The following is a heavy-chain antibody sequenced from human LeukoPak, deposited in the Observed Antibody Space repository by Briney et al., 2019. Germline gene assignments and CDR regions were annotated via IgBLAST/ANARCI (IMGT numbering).Heavy chain of an antibody. D-gene: IGHD6-19*01. CDR1: GYTFTSYY. V-gene: IGHV1-46*01. J-gene: IGHJ4*02. CDR3: ARDLYGIAVADRGEYYFDY. CDR2: INPSGGST. Sequence: ASVKVSCKASGYTFTSYYMHWVRQAPGQGLEWMGIINPSGGSTSYAQKFQGRVTMTRDTSTSTAYMELRSLRSDDTAVYYCARDLYGIAVADRGEYYFDYWGQGTLVTVSS.